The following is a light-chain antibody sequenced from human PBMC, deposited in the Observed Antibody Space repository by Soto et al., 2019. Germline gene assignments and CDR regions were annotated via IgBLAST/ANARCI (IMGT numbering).Light chain of an antibody. V-gene: IGLV4-60*03. CDR1: SGHRDYI. CDR3: ETWVSNSRGV. CDR2: LEQSGNY. Sequence: QLVLTQSSSASASLGSSVKLTCTLSSGHRDYIIAWHQQQPGKAPRFLLNLEQSGNYNRGSGVPGRFSGSSSGADRYLTISNLQSEDEADYYCETWVSNSRGVFGGGTKLTVL. J-gene: IGLJ2*01.